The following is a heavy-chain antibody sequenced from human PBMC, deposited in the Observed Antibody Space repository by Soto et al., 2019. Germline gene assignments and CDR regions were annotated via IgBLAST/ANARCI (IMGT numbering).Heavy chain of an antibody. V-gene: IGHV1-2*02. J-gene: IGHJ1*01. D-gene: IGHD3-22*01. Sequence: ASVKVSCKASGYTFTGYYMHWVRQAPGQGLEWMGWINPNSGGTNYAQKFQGRVTMTRDTSISTAYMELSRLRSDDTAVYYCARDPYSYDSSGYGVWGQGTLVAISS. CDR2: INPNSGGT. CDR3: ARDPYSYDSSGYGV. CDR1: GYTFTGYY.